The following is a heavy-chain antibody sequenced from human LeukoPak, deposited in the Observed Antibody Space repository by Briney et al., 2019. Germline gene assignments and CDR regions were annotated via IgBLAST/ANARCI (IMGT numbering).Heavy chain of an antibody. CDR3: ARYSSGWYGLTEYYFDY. J-gene: IGHJ4*02. CDR1: GGSISSHY. D-gene: IGHD6-19*01. Sequence: SETLSLTCSGSGGSISSHYWSWIRQPPGKGPEWIGYIYYTGNTNYNPSLKSRVSMSVDTSKSQFSLKLRSVTAADTAVYYCARYSSGWYGLTEYYFDYWGQGTLVTVSS. V-gene: IGHV4-59*11. CDR2: IYYTGNT.